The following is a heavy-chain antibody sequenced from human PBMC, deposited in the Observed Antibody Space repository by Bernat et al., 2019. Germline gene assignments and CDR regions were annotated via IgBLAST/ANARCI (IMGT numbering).Heavy chain of an antibody. CDR2: ISSSSSYS. V-gene: IGHV3-11*05. CDR3: ARGTSTSAPYMDV. Sequence: QVQLVESGGGLVKPGGSLRLSCAASGFTFSDYYMSWIRQAPGQGLDWVSYISSSSSYSNNQDAGKGQFTISRDNAKNSLYLQMNSLSAEDAAVYYCARGTSTSAPYMDVWGKGTTVTVSS. CDR1: GFTFSDYY. J-gene: IGHJ6*03.